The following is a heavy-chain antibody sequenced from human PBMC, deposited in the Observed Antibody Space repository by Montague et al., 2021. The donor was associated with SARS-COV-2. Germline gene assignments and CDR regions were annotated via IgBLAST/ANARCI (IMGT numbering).Heavy chain of an antibody. CDR3: ARRPGASYYVFWSGGFDI. J-gene: IGHJ3*02. CDR1: GGSVNSGSYS. D-gene: IGHD3-3*01. CDR2: IHYSGST. V-gene: IGHV4-39*01. Sequence: SETLSPTRTLSGGSVNSGSYSWDWIRRPPGKGLEWIGSIHYSGSTSYXPSLKSRVTISIDTSKNHFSLRVNSVTAADSAVYFCARRPGASYYVFWSGGFDIWGQGTMVTVS.